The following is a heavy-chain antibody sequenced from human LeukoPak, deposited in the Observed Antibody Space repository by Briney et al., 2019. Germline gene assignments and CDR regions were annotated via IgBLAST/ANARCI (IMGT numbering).Heavy chain of an antibody. D-gene: IGHD5-24*01. J-gene: IGHJ4*02. CDR1: GGSISSSSYY. CDR3: ARGLEMATPGGHLRASTYYFDY. Sequence: SETLSLTCTVSGGSISSSSYYWGWIRQPPGKGLEWIGSIYYSGSTYYNPSLKSRVTISVDTSKNQFSLKLSSVTAADTAVYYCARGLEMATPGGHLRASTYYFDYWGQGTLVTVSS. CDR2: IYYSGST. V-gene: IGHV4-39*01.